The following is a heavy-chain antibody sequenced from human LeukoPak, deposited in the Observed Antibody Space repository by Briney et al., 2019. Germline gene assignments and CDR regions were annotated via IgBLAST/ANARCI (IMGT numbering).Heavy chain of an antibody. CDR3: ARAGRGYSYGYSY. CDR2: ISGSGEST. Sequence: GGSLRLSCAASGITFSSYAMNWVRQAPGKGLEWVSAISGSGESTYHADSVKGRFTISRDNSKNTLYLQMNSLRAEDTAVYYCARAGRGYSYGYSYWGQGTLVTVSS. D-gene: IGHD5-18*01. CDR1: GITFSSYA. V-gene: IGHV3-23*01. J-gene: IGHJ4*02.